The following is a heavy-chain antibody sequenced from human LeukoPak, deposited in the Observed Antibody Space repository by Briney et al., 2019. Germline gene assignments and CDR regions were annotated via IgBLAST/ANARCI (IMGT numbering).Heavy chain of an antibody. Sequence: SQTLSLTRAISVDSLSINSAAGNSIRQSPSRGLEWLGRTYYRSKWYNDYAVSVKSRITITPDTSKNQFSLQLNSATPEETAVYYCAKWSGIRFDRWGQGTLVTV. D-gene: IGHD2-15*01. CDR3: AKWSGIRFDR. V-gene: IGHV6-1*01. J-gene: IGHJ5*02. CDR2: TYYRSKWYN. CDR1: VDSLSINSAA.